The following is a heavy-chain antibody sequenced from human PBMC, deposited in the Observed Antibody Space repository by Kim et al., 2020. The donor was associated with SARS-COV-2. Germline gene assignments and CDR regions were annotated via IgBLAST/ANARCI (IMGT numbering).Heavy chain of an antibody. V-gene: IGHV3-7*04. CDR3: ARLGSSSWNFDY. D-gene: IGHD6-13*01. Sequence: YVAYVKGRFTISSDNAKNSLYLQMNSLRAEDTAVYYCARLGSSSWNFDYWGQGTLVTVSS. J-gene: IGHJ4*02.